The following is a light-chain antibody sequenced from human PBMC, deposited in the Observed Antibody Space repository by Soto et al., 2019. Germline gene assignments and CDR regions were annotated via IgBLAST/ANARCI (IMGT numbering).Light chain of an antibody. CDR1: QSISSY. V-gene: IGKV1-39*01. CDR2: AAS. Sequence: IQMTQSPSSPSASVGDRVTITCRASQSISSYLNWYQQKPGKAPKLLIYAASSLQSGVPSRFSGSGSGTDLTLTISSLQPEDFATYYCQQSYSTPWTFGQGTKVDIK. J-gene: IGKJ1*01. CDR3: QQSYSTPWT.